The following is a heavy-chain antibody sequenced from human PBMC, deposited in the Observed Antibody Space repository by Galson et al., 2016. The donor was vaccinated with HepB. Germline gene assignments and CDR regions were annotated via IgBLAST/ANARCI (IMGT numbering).Heavy chain of an antibody. J-gene: IGHJ4*02. D-gene: IGHD2-15*01. Sequence: SLRLSCAASGFTFSSYTMSWVRQAPGEGLEWVSILDHTGDITYYADSVKGRFTISRDKSKNRMYLQMNSLRAEDTASYYCTKIGSGYFEYWGRGTLVTVSS. CDR2: LDHTGDIT. V-gene: IGHV3-23*01. CDR1: GFTFSSYT. CDR3: TKIGSGYFEY.